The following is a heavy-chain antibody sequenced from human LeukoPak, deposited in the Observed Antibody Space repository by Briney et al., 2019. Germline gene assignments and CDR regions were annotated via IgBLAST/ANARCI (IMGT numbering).Heavy chain of an antibody. CDR1: GGSFSGYY. J-gene: IGHJ4*02. CDR2: INHSRST. Sequence: PSETLSLTCAVYGGSFSGYYWSWIRQPPGKGLEWIGEINHSRSTNYNPSLKSRVTISVDTSKNQFSLKLSSVTAADSAVYYCAGVEATAVVPPGYWGQGTLVTVSS. CDR3: AGVEATAVVPPGY. V-gene: IGHV4-34*01. D-gene: IGHD1-26*01.